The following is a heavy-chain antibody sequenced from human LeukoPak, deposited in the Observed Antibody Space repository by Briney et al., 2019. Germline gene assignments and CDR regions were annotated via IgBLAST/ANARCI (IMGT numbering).Heavy chain of an antibody. V-gene: IGHV3-23*01. D-gene: IGHD6-13*01. CDR2: VGENTDT. CDR1: GFTFSSYA. Sequence: GGSLRLSCAASGFTFSSYAFSWVRRTPGKGLEWVSIVGENTDTHYADSVKGRFTISRDDSNNALYLQMNSLRAEDTTTYFCAKSSGKSFPSSRVFDFWGQGTLATVSS. CDR3: AKSSGKSFPSSRVFDF. J-gene: IGHJ4*02.